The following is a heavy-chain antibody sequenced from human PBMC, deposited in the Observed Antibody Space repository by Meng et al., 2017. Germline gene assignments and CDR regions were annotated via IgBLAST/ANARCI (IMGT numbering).Heavy chain of an antibody. J-gene: IGHJ4*02. CDR1: GYTFTGYY. D-gene: IGHD6-13*01. Sequence: QGPLVESGAEVKKPGASVKVSCKASGYTFTGYYMHWVRQAPGQGLEWMGRINPNSGGTNYAQKFQGRVTMTRDTSISTAYMELSGLRSDDTAVYYCARDEDISAAGYLLGDFWGQGTLVTVSS. V-gene: IGHV1-2*06. CDR3: ARDEDISAAGYLLGDF. CDR2: INPNSGGT.